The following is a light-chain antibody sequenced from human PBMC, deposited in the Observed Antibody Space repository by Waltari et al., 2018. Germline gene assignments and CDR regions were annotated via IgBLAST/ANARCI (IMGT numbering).Light chain of an antibody. J-gene: IGLJ2*01. CDR2: DVN. Sequence: QSAPTHPRSVSGSPGQSVSISCTGSNSDVGGYTYVSWYQQYPGRAPKMLIYDVNKRSSGVPDRFSGSKVGNTASLTISGLLPEDEADYYCCSFVGSYTSVFGGGTKVTVL. CDR3: CSFVGSYTSV. CDR1: NSDVGGYTY. V-gene: IGLV2-11*01.